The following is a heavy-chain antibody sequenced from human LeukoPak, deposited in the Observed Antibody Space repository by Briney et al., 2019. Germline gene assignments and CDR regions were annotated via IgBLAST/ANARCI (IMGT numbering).Heavy chain of an antibody. CDR1: GFNFSSYA. Sequence: GGSLRLSCAASGFNFSSYAMHWVRQAPGKGLEWVAVISYDGSNKYYADSVKGRFTISRDNSKNTLYLQMNSLRAEDTAVYCCARDRYCSGGSCYSPFDYWGQGTLVTVSS. CDR2: ISYDGSNK. D-gene: IGHD2-15*01. CDR3: ARDRYCSGGSCYSPFDY. V-gene: IGHV3-30-3*01. J-gene: IGHJ4*02.